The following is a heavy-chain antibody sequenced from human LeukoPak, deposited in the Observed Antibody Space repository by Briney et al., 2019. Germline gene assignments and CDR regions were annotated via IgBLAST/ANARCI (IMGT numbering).Heavy chain of an antibody. CDR1: GFTFSSYG. D-gene: IGHD2-2*01. V-gene: IGHV3-30*03. CDR3: ARVFPSPVVPAPLYYYYMDV. CDR2: ISYDGTNK. J-gene: IGHJ6*03. Sequence: PGGSLRLSCAASGFTFSSYGMHWVRQAPGKGLEWVAVISYDGTNKYYADSVKGRFTISRDNSKNTLYLQMNSLRAEDTAVYYCARVFPSPVVPAPLYYYYMDVWGKGTTVTVSS.